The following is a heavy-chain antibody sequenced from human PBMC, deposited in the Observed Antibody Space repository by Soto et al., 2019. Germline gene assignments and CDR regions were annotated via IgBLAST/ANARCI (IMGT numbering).Heavy chain of an antibody. CDR2: IYYSGST. CDR3: ARDPGSGSYYGWFDP. V-gene: IGHV4-61*08. J-gene: IGHJ5*02. D-gene: IGHD3-10*01. Sequence: PSETLSLTCTVSGGSISSGGYYWNWIRQPPGKGLEWIGYIYYSGSTNYNPSLKSRVTISVDTSKNQFSLKLSSVTAADTAVYYCARDPGSGSYYGWFDPWGQGTLVTVSS. CDR1: GGSISSGGYY.